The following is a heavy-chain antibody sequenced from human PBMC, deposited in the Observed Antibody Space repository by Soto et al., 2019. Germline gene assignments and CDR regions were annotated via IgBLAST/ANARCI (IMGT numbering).Heavy chain of an antibody. J-gene: IGHJ5*02. CDR2: INAGNGNT. V-gene: IGHV1-3*01. D-gene: IGHD3-10*01. CDR1: GYTFTSYA. Sequence: QVQLVKSGAEVKKPGASVKVSCKASGYTFTSYAMHWVRKAPGQRLEWMGWINAGNGNTKYSQKFQGRVTITRDTSASTAYMELSSLRSEDTAVYYCARDHNYYGSGSYYDRINWFDPWGQGTLVTVSS. CDR3: ARDHNYYGSGSYYDRINWFDP.